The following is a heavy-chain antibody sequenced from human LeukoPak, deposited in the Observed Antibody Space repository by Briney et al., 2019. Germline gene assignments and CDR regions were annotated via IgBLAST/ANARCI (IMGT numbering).Heavy chain of an antibody. Sequence: GESLKISCEASEYIFTNYWIGWVRQVPGKGLEWMGIVYPGDSDTSYSPAFQGQVTISADKSISTAYLQWRSLKASHTAIYYCTRKEPNGSKKRGYSFDYWGQGTLVTVSS. CDR1: EYIFTNYW. CDR2: VYPGDSDT. CDR3: TRKEPNGSKKRGYSFDY. J-gene: IGHJ4*02. V-gene: IGHV5-51*01. D-gene: IGHD3-10*01.